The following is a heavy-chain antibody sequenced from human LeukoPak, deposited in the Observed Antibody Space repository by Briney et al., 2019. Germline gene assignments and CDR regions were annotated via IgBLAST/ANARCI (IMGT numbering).Heavy chain of an antibody. V-gene: IGHV1-69*01. J-gene: IGHJ5*02. CDR3: ARSHYYDSSGEQGIEINWLDP. D-gene: IGHD3-22*01. Sequence: SVKVSCKASGGTFSSYAISWVRQAPGQGLEWMGGIIPIFGTANYAQKFQGRVTITADESTSTAYMELSSLRSEDTAVYYCARSHYYDSSGEQGIEINWLDPWGQGTLVTVSS. CDR2: IIPIFGTA. CDR1: GGTFSSYA.